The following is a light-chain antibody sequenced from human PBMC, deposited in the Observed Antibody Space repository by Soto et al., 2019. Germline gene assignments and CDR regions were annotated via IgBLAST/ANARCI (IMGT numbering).Light chain of an antibody. CDR2: KAS. V-gene: IGKV1-5*03. CDR3: QQYSGYPGT. CDR1: QSISTW. J-gene: IGKJ1*01. Sequence: DIQMTQSPSTLSASVGDRVTITCRASQSISTWLAWYQQKPQKAPNLLISKASTLESGIPSRFSGSGSGTEFTLTISSLQPDDFATYYCQQYSGYPGTFGQGTKV.